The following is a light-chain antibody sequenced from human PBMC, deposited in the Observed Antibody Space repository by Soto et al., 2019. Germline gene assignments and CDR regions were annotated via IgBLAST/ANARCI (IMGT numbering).Light chain of an antibody. Sequence: EIVLTQSPATLSLSPGERATLSCRASQSVGTYLAGYQQKPGQAPRLLIYDASNRATGIPARFSGSGSGTDFTLTIIGLEPADFAVYYCQQRTNWPPRTFGGGTKVEIK. CDR1: QSVGTY. J-gene: IGKJ4*01. CDR3: QQRTNWPPRT. CDR2: DAS. V-gene: IGKV3-11*01.